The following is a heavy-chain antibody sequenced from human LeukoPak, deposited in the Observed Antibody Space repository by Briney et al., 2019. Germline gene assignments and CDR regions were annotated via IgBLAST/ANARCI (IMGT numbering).Heavy chain of an antibody. J-gene: IGHJ4*02. CDR3: ARQDWLGDRYYFDS. D-gene: IGHD3-9*01. V-gene: IGHV3-21*01. CDR2: ISSSSSYI. CDR1: GFTFSSYS. Sequence: GGSLRLSCAASGFTFSSYSMNWVRQAPGKGLEWVSFISSSSSYIYYADSVKGRFTISRDNARNSLYLQMNSLRAEDTAVYYCARQDWLGDRYYFDSWGQGTLVTVSS.